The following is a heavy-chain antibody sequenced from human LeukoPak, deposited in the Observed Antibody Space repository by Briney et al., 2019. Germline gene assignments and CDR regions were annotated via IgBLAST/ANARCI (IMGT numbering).Heavy chain of an antibody. D-gene: IGHD3-16*01. CDR1: GFTFGSYS. J-gene: IGHJ4*02. Sequence: GGSLRLSCAASGFTFGSYSMNWVRQAPGKGLEWVSSISSSSSYIYYADSVKGRFTISRDNAKNSLYLQLNSLRAEDTAVYYCARVRGGYSFDYWGQGTLVTVSS. V-gene: IGHV3-21*01. CDR2: ISSSSSYI. CDR3: ARVRGGYSFDY.